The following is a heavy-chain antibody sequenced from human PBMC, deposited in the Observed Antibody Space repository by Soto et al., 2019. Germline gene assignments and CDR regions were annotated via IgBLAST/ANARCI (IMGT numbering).Heavy chain of an antibody. CDR1: GFTFSSYG. J-gene: IGHJ6*01. CDR3: AREIFLGGTLGYSSSWYSSGMDV. D-gene: IGHD6-13*01. Sequence: GGSLRLSCAASGFTFSSYGMHWVRQAPGKGLEWVAVIWYDGSNKYYADSVKGRFTISRDNSKNTLYLQMNSLRAEDTAVYYCAREIFLGGTLGYSSSWYSSGMDVWGQGTRVTVAS. V-gene: IGHV3-33*01. CDR2: IWYDGSNK.